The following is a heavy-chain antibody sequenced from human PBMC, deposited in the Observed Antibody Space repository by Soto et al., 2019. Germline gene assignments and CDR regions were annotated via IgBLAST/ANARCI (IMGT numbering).Heavy chain of an antibody. CDR2: INAGNGNT. CDR3: AREGPPRDYYDSRGPFDY. D-gene: IGHD3-22*01. CDR1: GYTFTSYA. Sequence: ASVKVSCKASGYTFTSYAMHWVRQAPGQRLEWMGWINAGNGNTKYSQKFQGRVTITRDTSASTAYMELGSLRSEDTAVYYCAREGPPRDYYDSRGPFDYWGQGTLVTVSS. J-gene: IGHJ4*02. V-gene: IGHV1-3*01.